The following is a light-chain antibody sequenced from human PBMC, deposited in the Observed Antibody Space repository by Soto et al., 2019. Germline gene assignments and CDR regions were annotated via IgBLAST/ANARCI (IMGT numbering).Light chain of an antibody. J-gene: IGLJ1*01. CDR1: SVRSSYA. Sequence: QSVLTQSPSASASLGASVKLTCTLSSVRSSYAIAWHQQQPEKGPRYLMKLNSDGSHSKGDGIPDRLSGSSSGAERYLTISSLQSEDEADYYCQTWGTGIRVFGTGTKVTVL. V-gene: IGLV4-69*01. CDR2: LNSDGSH. CDR3: QTWGTGIRV.